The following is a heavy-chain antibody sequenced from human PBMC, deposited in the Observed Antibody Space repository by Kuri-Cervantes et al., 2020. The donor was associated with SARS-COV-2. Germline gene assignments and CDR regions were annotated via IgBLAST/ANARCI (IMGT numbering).Heavy chain of an antibody. J-gene: IGHJ4*02. CDR1: GFTFSSYA. CDR2: ISYDGSNK. CDR3: ARAELRLIDY. D-gene: IGHD1-26*01. Sequence: GESLKISCAASGFTFSSYAMHWVRQAPGKGLEWVAVISYDGSNKYYADSVKGRFTISRDNSKNTLYLQMNSLRAEDTAVYYCARAELRLIDYWGQGTLVTVSS. V-gene: IGHV3-30-3*01.